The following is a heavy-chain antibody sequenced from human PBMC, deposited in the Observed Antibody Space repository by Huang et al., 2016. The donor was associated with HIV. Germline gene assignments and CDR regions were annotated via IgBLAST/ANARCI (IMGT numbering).Heavy chain of an antibody. D-gene: IGHD4-17*01. CDR3: ARGGLRWPAPFDF. CDR2: INPNTAGT. J-gene: IGHJ4*02. Sequence: QVQLVQSGAEAKKPGASVRVSCKTAGYTFSDYYVHWVRQAPGQGLQLMGWINPNTAGTNYAQRFQGRLTVTRDRSITTAYMDLTWLTSDDTAVYYCARGGLRWPAPFDFWGQGTLVTVSS. V-gene: IGHV1-2*02. CDR1: GYTFSDYY.